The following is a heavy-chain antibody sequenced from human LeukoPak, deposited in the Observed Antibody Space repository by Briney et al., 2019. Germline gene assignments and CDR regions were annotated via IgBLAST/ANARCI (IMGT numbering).Heavy chain of an antibody. CDR2: ISDTGSTI. CDR3: ERGDRGVGADYYSYRAV. V-gene: IGHV3-48*03. J-gene: IGHJ6*03. CDR1: GFTFSSYE. Sequence: GGSLRLSCAASGFTFSSYELNWVRQAPGKGLEWVSYISDTGSTIYYADSVEGRFTISRDNAKNSLYLQMNSLRAEDTAVYYCERGDRGVGADYYSYRAVGGKGPTVPIS. D-gene: IGHD1-26*01.